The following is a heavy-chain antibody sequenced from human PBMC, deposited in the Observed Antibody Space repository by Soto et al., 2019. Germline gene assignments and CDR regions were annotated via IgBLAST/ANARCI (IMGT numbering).Heavy chain of an antibody. CDR1: GFTFSSYA. V-gene: IGHV3-30-3*01. D-gene: IGHD3-16*02. J-gene: IGHJ4*02. CDR3: AGALDYDYVWGSYRRIAPDFDY. Sequence: GGSLRLSCAASGFTFSSYAMHWVRQAPGKGLEWVAVISCDGSNKYYADSVKGRFTISRDNSKNTLYLQMNSLRAEDTAVYYCAGALDYDYVWGSYRRIAPDFDYWGQGTLVTVSS. CDR2: ISCDGSNK.